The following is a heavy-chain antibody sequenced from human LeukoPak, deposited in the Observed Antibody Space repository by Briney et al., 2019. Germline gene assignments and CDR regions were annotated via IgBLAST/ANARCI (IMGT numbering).Heavy chain of an antibody. D-gene: IGHD7-27*01. CDR1: GYPISSGYH. J-gene: IGHJ4*02. Sequence: ETLSLSCVVSGYPISSGYHWGWIRQPPGEGLEWIGSVYRSGSTYYNPSLKSRVTISVVTSKNQISLKVRSVTAADTAVYYCARENWVFDYWGQGILVTVSS. CDR3: ARENWVFDY. V-gene: IGHV4-38-2*02. CDR2: VYRSGST.